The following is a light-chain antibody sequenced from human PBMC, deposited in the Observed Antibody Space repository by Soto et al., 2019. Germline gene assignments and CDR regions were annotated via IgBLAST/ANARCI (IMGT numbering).Light chain of an antibody. V-gene: IGKV3-20*01. J-gene: IGKJ1*01. CDR1: QSVSSN. CDR2: GAS. Sequence: EIVLSHSPGALSLSPEERATLSCRASQSVSSNLAWYQQKPGQAPRLLIYGASRRATGIPDRFSGSGSGTDFTLTISRLEPEDFAVYYCQQYGSSGTFGQGTKVDIK. CDR3: QQYGSSGT.